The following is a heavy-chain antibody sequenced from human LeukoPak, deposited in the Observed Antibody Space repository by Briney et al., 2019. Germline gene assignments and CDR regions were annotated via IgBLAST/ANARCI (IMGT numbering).Heavy chain of an antibody. J-gene: IGHJ5*02. CDR2: INPSGGST. CDR1: GYTFTSYY. D-gene: IGHD3-22*01. CDR3: ARVPNYYDSSGNWGNWFDP. V-gene: IGHV1-46*01. Sequence: ASVKVSCKASGYTFTSYYMHWVRQAPGQGLEWMGIINPSGGSTSYAQKFQGRVTMTRDMSTSTVYMELSSLRSEDTAVYYCARVPNYYDSSGNWGNWFDPWGQGTLVTVSS.